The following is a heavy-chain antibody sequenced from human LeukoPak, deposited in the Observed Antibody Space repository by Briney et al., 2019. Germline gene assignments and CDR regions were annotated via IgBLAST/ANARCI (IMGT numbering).Heavy chain of an antibody. J-gene: IGHJ4*02. CDR3: ARTARLLDY. Sequence: GESLKISCTASGSTFSDYYMNWVRQAPGKGLEWVSYIGRSGRDINYADSVKGRFTISRDNAKKSLYPQMDSLRAEDTAMYYCARTARLLDYWGQGTLVTVSS. V-gene: IGHV3-11*01. CDR1: GSTFSDYY. D-gene: IGHD2-15*01. CDR2: IGRSGRDI.